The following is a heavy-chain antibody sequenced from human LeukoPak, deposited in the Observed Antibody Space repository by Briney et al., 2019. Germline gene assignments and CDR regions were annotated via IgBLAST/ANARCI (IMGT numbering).Heavy chain of an antibody. Sequence: SETLSLTCTVSGGSIRSSYYYWGWLRQPPGKGLEWIGSIYYSGSTYYNPSLKSRVTISVDTSKNQFSLKLSSVTAADTAVYYCARRYCSGGSCYPLPDAFDIWGQGTMVTVSS. D-gene: IGHD2-15*01. CDR2: IYYSGST. CDR3: ARRYCSGGSCYPLPDAFDI. J-gene: IGHJ3*02. V-gene: IGHV4-39*01. CDR1: GGSIRSSYYY.